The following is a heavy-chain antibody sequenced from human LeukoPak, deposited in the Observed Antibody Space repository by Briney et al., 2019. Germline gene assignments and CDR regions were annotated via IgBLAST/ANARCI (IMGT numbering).Heavy chain of an antibody. D-gene: IGHD3-22*01. CDR3: ARGGKGHYYDSSGYLPFKY. CDR2: IIPIFGTA. Sequence: SVKVSCKASGGTFSSYAISWVRQAPGQGLEWMGGIIPIFGTANYAQKFQGRVTMTRDMSTSTVYMELSSLRSEDTAVYYCARGGKGHYYDSSGYLPFKYWGQGTLVTVSS. J-gene: IGHJ4*02. CDR1: GGTFSSYA. V-gene: IGHV1-69*05.